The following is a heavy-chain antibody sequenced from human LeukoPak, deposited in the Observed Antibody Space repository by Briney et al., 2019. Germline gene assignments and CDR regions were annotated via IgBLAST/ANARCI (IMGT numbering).Heavy chain of an antibody. V-gene: IGHV4-34*01. Sequence: PSETLSLTCAVSGGPFSGYFWSWIRQSSGKGLEWIGEIHNSGTTNYNPSLNSRVTISEDTSKNQFYLNLSSVTAADTAVYYCAKRYYYNLGSFPFDFWGQGTLVTVSS. J-gene: IGHJ4*02. CDR3: AKRYYYNLGSFPFDF. D-gene: IGHD3-10*01. CDR1: GGPFSGYF. CDR2: IHNSGTT.